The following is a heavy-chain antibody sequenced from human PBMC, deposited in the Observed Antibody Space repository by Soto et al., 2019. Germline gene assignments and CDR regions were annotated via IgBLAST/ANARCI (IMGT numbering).Heavy chain of an antibody. CDR2: LSGDGTTT. Sequence: EVQLLESGGGLVQPGGSLRLSCTASGFTFSTYGMSWVRQAPGKGLEWVSSLSGDGTTTYYIDSVKGRFTLSRDNSRNTLSLQTNRLRTADTAVYYCAKDITFDSSAYNYWGQGILVTVSS. V-gene: IGHV3-23*01. CDR3: AKDITFDSSAYNY. CDR1: GFTFSTYG. J-gene: IGHJ4*02. D-gene: IGHD3-22*01.